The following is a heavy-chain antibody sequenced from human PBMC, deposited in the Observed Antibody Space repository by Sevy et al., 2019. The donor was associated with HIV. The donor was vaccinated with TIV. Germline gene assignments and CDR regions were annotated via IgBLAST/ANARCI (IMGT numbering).Heavy chain of an antibody. Sequence: GESLKISCKGSGYSFTSYWIGWVRQMPGKGLEWMGIIYPSDSDIRYGPSFRGQVTISGDKSISTAYLQWSSLKASDTAMYYCARRSGIAVTGADGFDIWGQGTMVTVSS. CDR3: ARRSGIAVTGADGFDI. D-gene: IGHD6-19*01. CDR1: GYSFTSYW. V-gene: IGHV5-51*01. J-gene: IGHJ3*02. CDR2: IYPSDSDI.